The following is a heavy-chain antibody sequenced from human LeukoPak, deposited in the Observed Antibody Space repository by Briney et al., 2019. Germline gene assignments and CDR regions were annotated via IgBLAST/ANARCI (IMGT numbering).Heavy chain of an antibody. CDR1: GFTFSSYG. CDR3: AKDPPTVMANAFHI. Sequence: PGGSLRLSCAASGFTFSSYGMSWVRQAPGKGLEWVSSISGSGGTTYYADSVKGRFTISSDNSKNTLYLQMNSLRADDTAVYSCAKDPPTVMANAFHIWGQGTMVTVS. J-gene: IGHJ3*02. CDR2: ISGSGGTT. D-gene: IGHD5-18*01. V-gene: IGHV3-23*01.